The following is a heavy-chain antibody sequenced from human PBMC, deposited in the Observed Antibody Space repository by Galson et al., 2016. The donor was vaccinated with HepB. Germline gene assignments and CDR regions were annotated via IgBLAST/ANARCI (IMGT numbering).Heavy chain of an antibody. CDR2: MFHTGSA. CDR3: ARDRLTAAGRGFAYYGMDV. Sequence: SETLSLTCTVSGGSIGTYYWSWIRQSPGKGLEWIGHMFHTGSANYNPSLMGRATISIDTSKNQFSLTVTSVTAADTALYYCARDRLTAAGRGFAYYGMDVWGQGTTVTVSS. V-gene: IGHV4-59*01. D-gene: IGHD6-13*01. J-gene: IGHJ6*02. CDR1: GGSIGTYY.